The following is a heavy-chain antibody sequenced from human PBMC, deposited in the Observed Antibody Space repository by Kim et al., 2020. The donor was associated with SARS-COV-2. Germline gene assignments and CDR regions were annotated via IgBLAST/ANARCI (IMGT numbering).Heavy chain of an antibody. CDR3: ARMSIGGDCSYWFY. CDR2: ISGGGINK. D-gene: IGHD2-21*02. Sequence: GGSLRLSCAASGFTFGIYAMSWVRQAPGKGLEWVSVISGGGINKIYADSVRGRFTISRDNAKNTLYLQMNSLRAEDTAVYYCARMSIGGDCSYWFY. J-gene: IGHJ5*01. CDR1: GFTFGIYA. V-gene: IGHV3-23*01.